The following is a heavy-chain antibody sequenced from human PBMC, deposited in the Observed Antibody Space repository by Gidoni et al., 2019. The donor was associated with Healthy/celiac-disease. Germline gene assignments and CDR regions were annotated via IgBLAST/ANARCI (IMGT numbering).Heavy chain of an antibody. CDR2: IYPGDSDT. CDR3: ARSDYDILTGPISGLFDY. V-gene: IGHV5-51*03. Sequence: VQLVQSGAEVKKPGESLKISCKVSGYSFTSYWSGWVRQVPGTGLEWMGIIYPGDSDTRYSPSFQGQVTISADKSISTAYLQWSSLKASDTAMYYCARSDYDILTGPISGLFDYWGQGTLVTVSS. D-gene: IGHD3-9*01. CDR1: GYSFTSYW. J-gene: IGHJ4*02.